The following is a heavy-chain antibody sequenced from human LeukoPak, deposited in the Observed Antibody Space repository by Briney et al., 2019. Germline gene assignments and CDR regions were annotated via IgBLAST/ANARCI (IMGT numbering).Heavy chain of an antibody. CDR2: IKQEGKEK. CDR3: AKSPYGLGTYAIAGDY. V-gene: IGHV3-7*05. Sequence: GGSLRLSCAASGFTFSTYWMNWIRQAPGKGLEWVANIKQEGKEKNYVDSVKGRFTISRDNAKNSLYLQMNSLRAEDTAVYYCAKSPYGLGTYAIAGDYWGQGTLVTVSS. J-gene: IGHJ4*02. D-gene: IGHD3-10*01. CDR1: GFTFSTYW.